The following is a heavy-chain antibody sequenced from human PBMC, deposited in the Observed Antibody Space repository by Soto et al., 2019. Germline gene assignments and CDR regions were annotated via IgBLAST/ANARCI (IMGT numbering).Heavy chain of an antibody. Sequence: GSLRLSCAASGFTCSSYWMSWVRQAPGKGLEWVANIKQDGSEKDYVDSTKGRFTISRDNAKNSLYLQMNSLRAEDTAVYYCARVYSSSSGRAIDYWGQGTLVTVSS. J-gene: IGHJ4*02. CDR1: GFTCSSYW. CDR3: ARVYSSSSGRAIDY. CDR2: IKQDGSEK. V-gene: IGHV3-7*01. D-gene: IGHD6-6*01.